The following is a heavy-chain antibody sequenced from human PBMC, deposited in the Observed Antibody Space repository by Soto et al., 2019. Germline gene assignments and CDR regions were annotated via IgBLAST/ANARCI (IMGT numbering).Heavy chain of an antibody. Sequence: SETLSLTCTVSGVSISSYYWSWIRQPPGKGLEWIGYIYYSGSTNYNPSLKSRVTISVDTSKNQFSLKLSSVTAADTAVYYCARSATYYDFWSGLLGANWFDPWGQGTLVTVSS. D-gene: IGHD3-3*01. V-gene: IGHV4-59*01. J-gene: IGHJ5*02. CDR2: IYYSGST. CDR1: GVSISSYY. CDR3: ARSATYYDFWSGLLGANWFDP.